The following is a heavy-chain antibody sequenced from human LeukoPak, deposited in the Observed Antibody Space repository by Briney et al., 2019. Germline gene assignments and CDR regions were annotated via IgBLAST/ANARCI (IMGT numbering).Heavy chain of an antibody. CDR2: ISSNGGST. CDR1: GFTFSSYA. D-gene: IGHD3-22*01. V-gene: IGHV3-64*01. CDR3: ARAKEYYYDSSGYYYFDY. Sequence: PGGSLRLSCAASGFTFSSYAMHWVRQAPGKGLEYVSAISSNGGSTYYANSVKGRFTISGDNSKNTLYLQMGSLRAEDMAVYYCARAKEYYYDSSGYYYFDYWGQGTLVTVSP. J-gene: IGHJ4*02.